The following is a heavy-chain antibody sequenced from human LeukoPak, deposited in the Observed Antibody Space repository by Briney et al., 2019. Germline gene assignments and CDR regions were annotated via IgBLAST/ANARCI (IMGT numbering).Heavy chain of an antibody. CDR1: GFTFSSYA. CDR3: AKIPVRYYDFWSGYPSSWFDP. J-gene: IGHJ5*02. CDR2: ISGSGGST. D-gene: IGHD3-3*01. Sequence: GGSLRLSCAASGFTFSSYAMSWVRQAPGKGLEWVSAISGSGGSTYYADSVKGRFTISRDNSKNTLYLQMNSLRAEDTAVCYCAKIPVRYYDFWSGYPSSWFDPWGQGTLVTVSS. V-gene: IGHV3-23*01.